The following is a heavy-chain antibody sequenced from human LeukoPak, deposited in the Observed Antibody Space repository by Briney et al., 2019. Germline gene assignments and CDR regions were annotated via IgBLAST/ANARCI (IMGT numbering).Heavy chain of an antibody. CDR2: IIPIFGTA. Sequence: SVKVSCKASGGTFSSYAISWVRQAPGQGLEWMGGIIPIFGTANYAQKFQGGVTITADESTSTAYMELSSLRSEDTAVYYCASSKSGSYLNYFDYWGQGTLVTVSS. J-gene: IGHJ4*02. CDR1: GGTFSSYA. V-gene: IGHV1-69*01. CDR3: ASSKSGSYLNYFDY. D-gene: IGHD1-26*01.